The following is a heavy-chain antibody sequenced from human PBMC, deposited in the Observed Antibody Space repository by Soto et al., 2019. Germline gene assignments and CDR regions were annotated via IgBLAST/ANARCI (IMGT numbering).Heavy chain of an antibody. D-gene: IGHD3-22*01. V-gene: IGHV1-69*13. CDR3: ASSGYYGTNDY. Sequence: ASVKVSGKASGGTFSSYAISWVRQAPGQGLEWMGGIIPIFGTANYAQKFQGRVTITADESTSTAYMELSSLRSEDTAVYYCASSGYYGTNDYWGQVTLVTVSS. J-gene: IGHJ4*02. CDR2: IIPIFGTA. CDR1: GGTFSSYA.